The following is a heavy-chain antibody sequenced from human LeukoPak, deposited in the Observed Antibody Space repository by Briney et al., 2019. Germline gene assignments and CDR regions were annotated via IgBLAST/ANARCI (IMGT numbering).Heavy chain of an antibody. CDR1: GFTVSSNY. V-gene: IGHV3-23*01. CDR3: AKAGKLSLDVYSVLMVYAILGYYFDY. Sequence: GGSLRLSCAASGFTVSSNYMSWVRQAPGKGLEWVSAISGSGGSTYYADSVKGRFTISRDNSKNTLYLQMNSLRAEDTAVYYCAKAGKLSLDVYSVLMVYAILGYYFDYWGQGTLVTVSS. J-gene: IGHJ4*02. D-gene: IGHD2-8*01. CDR2: ISGSGGST.